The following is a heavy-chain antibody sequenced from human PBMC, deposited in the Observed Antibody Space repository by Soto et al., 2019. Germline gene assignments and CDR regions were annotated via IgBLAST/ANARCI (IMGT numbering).Heavy chain of an antibody. V-gene: IGHV1-3*01. CDR3: ARGFRQYYYGSGSPIGDY. J-gene: IGHJ4*02. Sequence: ASVKVSCKASGYTFTSYAMHWVRQAPGQRLEWMGWINAGNGNTKYSQKFQGRVTITRDTSASTAYMELSSLRSEDTAVYYCARGFRQYYYGSGSPIGDYRGQGTLVTVSS. D-gene: IGHD3-10*01. CDR2: INAGNGNT. CDR1: GYTFTSYA.